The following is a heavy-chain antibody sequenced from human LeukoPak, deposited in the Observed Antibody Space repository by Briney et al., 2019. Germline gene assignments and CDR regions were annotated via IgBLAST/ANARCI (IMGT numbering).Heavy chain of an antibody. CDR2: INPDSGGT. V-gene: IGHV1-2*06. J-gene: IGHJ4*02. D-gene: IGHD6-19*01. CDR1: EYTFTGYY. CDR3: ARDLPSPGISVAEDY. Sequence: ASVKVSCKASEYTFTGYYMFWLRQAPGQGLEWMGRINPDSGGTNYAQKFQGRVTMTRDTSITTAYMELSSLRSDDTAVYYCARDLPSPGISVAEDYWGQGTLVTVSS.